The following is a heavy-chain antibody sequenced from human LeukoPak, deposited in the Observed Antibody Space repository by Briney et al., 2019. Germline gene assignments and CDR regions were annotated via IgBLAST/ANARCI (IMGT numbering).Heavy chain of an antibody. V-gene: IGHV3-23*01. CDR1: GFTVSSNY. Sequence: SGGSLRLSCAASGFTVSSNYMSWVRQAPGKGLEWVSAISGSGGSTYYADSVKGRFTISRDNSKNTLYVQMDSLRAEDTAVYYCAKVNIAAAGSRSGFDHWGQGTLVTVSS. J-gene: IGHJ4*02. CDR3: AKVNIAAAGSRSGFDH. CDR2: ISGSGGST. D-gene: IGHD6-13*01.